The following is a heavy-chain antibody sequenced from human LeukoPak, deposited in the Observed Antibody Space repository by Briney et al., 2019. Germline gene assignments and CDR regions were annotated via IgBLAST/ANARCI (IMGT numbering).Heavy chain of an antibody. CDR2: ISSSSSYI. J-gene: IGHJ4*02. Sequence: AGGSLRLSCAASGFTFSSYSMNWVRQAPGKGLEWVSSISSSSSYIYYADSVKGRFTISRDNAKNSLYLQMNSLRAEDTVVYYCARAIPISYYDYVWGSYRAGIDYWGQGTLVTVSS. V-gene: IGHV3-21*01. CDR3: ARAIPISYYDYVWGSYRAGIDY. CDR1: GFTFSSYS. D-gene: IGHD3-16*02.